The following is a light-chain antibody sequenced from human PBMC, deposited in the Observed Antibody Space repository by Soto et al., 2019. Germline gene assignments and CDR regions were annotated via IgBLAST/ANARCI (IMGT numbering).Light chain of an antibody. CDR1: QSVSSSY. CDR2: GAS. J-gene: IGKJ5*01. CDR3: QQYGSSPIT. V-gene: IGKV3-20*01. Sequence: EIVLTQSPGTLSLSPGDRATLSCRASQSVSSSYLAWYQQKPGQAPRLXSYGASSRATGIPDRFSGSGSGTDFTLTISRLEPEDFEVYYCQQYGSSPITFGQGTRLEIK.